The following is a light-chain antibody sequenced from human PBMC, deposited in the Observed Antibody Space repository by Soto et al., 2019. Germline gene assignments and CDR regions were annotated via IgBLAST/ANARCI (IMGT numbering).Light chain of an antibody. CDR3: LQDYNYPWT. CDR1: QPISAY. Sequence: DIQMTQSPSSLTASVGDRVTITCRASQPISAYLNWFQQKPGKAPKLLIYAASKLQSAVPSRFSGSGSGTDFTLTISSLQPEDFATYYCLQDYNYPWTFGQGTKVDIK. CDR2: AAS. V-gene: IGKV1-39*01. J-gene: IGKJ1*01.